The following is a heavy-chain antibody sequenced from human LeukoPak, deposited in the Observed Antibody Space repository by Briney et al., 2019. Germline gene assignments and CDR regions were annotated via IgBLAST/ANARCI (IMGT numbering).Heavy chain of an antibody. CDR2: ISYDGSKK. J-gene: IGHJ4*02. D-gene: IGHD3-9*01. V-gene: IGHV3-30*04. CDR3: ARSYYDVLTGYGEVDF. CDR1: GFIFSSYA. Sequence: PGGSLRLSCAASGFIFSSYARHWVRQAPGKGPEWVAVISYDGSKKYYADSVKGRFTISRDNSKNTLYLQMNSLRAEDTAVYYCARSYYDVLTGYGEVDFWGQGTLVTVSS.